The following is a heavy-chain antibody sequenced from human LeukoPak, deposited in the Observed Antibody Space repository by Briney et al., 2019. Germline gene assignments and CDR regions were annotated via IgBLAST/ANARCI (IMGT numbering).Heavy chain of an antibody. D-gene: IGHD6-6*01. CDR2: INSDGSST. V-gene: IGHV3-74*01. CDR3: ARTRAIAARPFDY. Sequence: PGGSLRLSCAASGFTFSSYWMHWVRRAPGKGLVWVSRINSDGSSTSYADSVKGRFTISRDNAKNTLYLQMNSLRAEDTAVYYCARTRAIAARPFDYWGQGTLVTVSS. CDR1: GFTFSSYW. J-gene: IGHJ4*02.